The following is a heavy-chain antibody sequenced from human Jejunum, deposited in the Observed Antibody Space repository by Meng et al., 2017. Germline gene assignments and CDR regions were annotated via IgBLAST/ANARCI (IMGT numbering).Heavy chain of an antibody. J-gene: IGHJ4*02. CDR1: GRPIYGADYY. D-gene: IGHD3-22*01. V-gene: IGHV4-30-4*01. CDR2: IFYSGTT. Sequence: QVQLQESGPGLVKPSQTLSLTSTVSGRPIYGADYYWSWNRQPPGKGLEWIGDIFYSGTTHYNPSLKSRVFMSVDTSKNQFSLKLISVTTADTAVYYCARTMTDFYDSSGYSHFDYWGQGTLVTVSS. CDR3: ARTMTDFYDSSGYSHFDY.